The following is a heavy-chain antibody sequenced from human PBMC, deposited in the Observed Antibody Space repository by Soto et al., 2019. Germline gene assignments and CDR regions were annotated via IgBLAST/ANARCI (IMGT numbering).Heavy chain of an antibody. D-gene: IGHD2-21*02. V-gene: IGHV3-30-3*01. J-gene: IGHJ4*02. CDR1: GFTFSSYA. CDR3: ARETALYYFDY. Sequence: GGSLRLSCAASGFTFSSYAMHWVRQAPGKGLEWVAVISYDGSNKYYADSVKGRFTISRDNSKNTLYLQMNSLRAEDTAVYYCARETALYYFDYWGQGTLVTVSS. CDR2: ISYDGSNK.